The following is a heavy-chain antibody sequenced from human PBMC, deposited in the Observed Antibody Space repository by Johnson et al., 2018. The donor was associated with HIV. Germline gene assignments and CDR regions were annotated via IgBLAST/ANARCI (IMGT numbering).Heavy chain of an antibody. CDR2: VSYDSSNK. Sequence: QVQLVESGGGLVQPGGSVRLSCTSALSFSGYAMHWVRQAPGKGLEWVAVVSYDSSNKYYADSVKGRFTISRDNSKNTLYLQMNSLRAEDTAVYYCAKDRQWGPRDAFDIWGQGTMVTVSS. D-gene: IGHD6-19*01. J-gene: IGHJ3*02. CDR1: ALSFSGYA. V-gene: IGHV3-30*04. CDR3: AKDRQWGPRDAFDI.